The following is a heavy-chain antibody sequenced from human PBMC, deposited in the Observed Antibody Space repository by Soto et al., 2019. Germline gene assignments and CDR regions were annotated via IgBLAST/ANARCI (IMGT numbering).Heavy chain of an antibody. D-gene: IGHD4-17*01. CDR3: ARVGPDPHGVTVTTAGADAFDI. J-gene: IGHJ3*02. V-gene: IGHV4-30-4*01. CDR1: GGSISSGDYY. CDR2: IYYSGYT. Sequence: QVQLQESGPGLVKPSQTLSLTCTVSGGSISSGDYYWSWIRQPPGKGLEWIGYIYYSGYTSYNPSLKSRVTISVDTSKNQFSLKLSSVTAADTAVYYCARVGPDPHGVTVTTAGADAFDIWGQGTMVTVSS.